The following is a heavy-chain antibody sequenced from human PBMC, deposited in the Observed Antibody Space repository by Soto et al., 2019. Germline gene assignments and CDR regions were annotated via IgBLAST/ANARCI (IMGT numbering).Heavy chain of an antibody. Sequence: GESLKISCKGSGYSFTSYWIGWVRQMPGKGLEWMGIIYPGDSDTRYSPSFQSQVTISADKSISTAYLQWGSLKASDTAMYYCARQGLRYFDWSAEFDPWGQGTLVTSPQ. CDR3: ARQGLRYFDWSAEFDP. J-gene: IGHJ5*02. CDR2: IYPGDSDT. D-gene: IGHD3-9*01. CDR1: GYSFTSYW. V-gene: IGHV5-51*01.